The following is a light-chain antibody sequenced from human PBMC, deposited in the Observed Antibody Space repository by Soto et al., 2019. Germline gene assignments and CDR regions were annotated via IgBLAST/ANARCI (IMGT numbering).Light chain of an antibody. Sequence: QSVLTQPPSASGTPGQRVTISCSGSNSNIGINTVNWYQQLPGTAPKLLIYSNNHRPSGVPDRFSGSKSGTSASLAISGLQSEDEADYYCAAWDDSLNVWVFGGGTQLTVL. CDR2: SNN. J-gene: IGLJ3*02. CDR3: AAWDDSLNVWV. CDR1: NSNIGINT. V-gene: IGLV1-44*01.